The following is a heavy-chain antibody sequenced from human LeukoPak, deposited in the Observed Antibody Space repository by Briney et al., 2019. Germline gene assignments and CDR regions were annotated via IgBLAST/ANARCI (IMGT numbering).Heavy chain of an antibody. Sequence: PSETLSLTCTVSGGSISSSSYYWGWIRQPPGKGLEWIGSIYYSGSTYYNPSLKSRVTISVDTSKNQFSLKLSSVTAADTAAYYCAREIVVVPAARGSAFDIWGQGTMVTVSS. CDR2: IYYSGST. CDR3: AREIVVVPAARGSAFDI. V-gene: IGHV4-39*07. J-gene: IGHJ3*02. D-gene: IGHD2-2*01. CDR1: GGSISSSSYY.